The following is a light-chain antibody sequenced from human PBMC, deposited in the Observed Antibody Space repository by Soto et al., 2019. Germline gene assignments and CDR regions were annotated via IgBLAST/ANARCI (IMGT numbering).Light chain of an antibody. CDR3: QHCGASPPTWT. J-gene: IGKJ1*01. CDR1: QSVGSSY. V-gene: IGKV3-20*01. CDR2: GAS. Sequence: EIVLTQSPGTLSLSPGETATLSCRASQSVGSSYLAWYQHKPGQAPSLLIYGASSRATGIPDRFSGSGSGTDFTLTISRLEPGDFAVYFCQHCGASPPTWTFGQGTKVEIK.